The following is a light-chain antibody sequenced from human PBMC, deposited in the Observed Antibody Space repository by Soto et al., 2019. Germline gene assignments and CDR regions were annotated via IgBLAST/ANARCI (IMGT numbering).Light chain of an antibody. CDR1: QSVSSSY. J-gene: IGKJ4*01. V-gene: IGKV3-20*01. CDR2: GAS. CDR3: QQYGSSPLT. Sequence: EIVLTQSPGTLSLSPGERATLSCRASQSVSSSYLAWYQHKPGQAPRLLIFGASSMATGIPDRFSGSGSGTDLPLTISRLEHEDFAVYYCQQYGSSPLTFGGGNKVEI.